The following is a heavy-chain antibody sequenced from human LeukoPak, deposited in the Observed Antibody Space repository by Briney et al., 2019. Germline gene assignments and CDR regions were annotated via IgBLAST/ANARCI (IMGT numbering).Heavy chain of an antibody. CDR1: GYTFTGYY. D-gene: IGHD5-18*01. V-gene: IGHV1-2*02. Sequence: EASVKVSCKASGYTFTGYYMHWVRQAPGQGLEWMGWINPNSGGTNYAQKFQGRVTMTRDTSISTAYMELSRLRSDDTAVYYGARGRGGGYSYGRYYFDYWGQGTLVTVSS. CDR3: ARGRGGGYSYGRYYFDY. CDR2: INPNSGGT. J-gene: IGHJ4*02.